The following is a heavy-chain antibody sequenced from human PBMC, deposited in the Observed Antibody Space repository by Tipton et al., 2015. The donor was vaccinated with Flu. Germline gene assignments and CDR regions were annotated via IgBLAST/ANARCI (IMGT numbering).Heavy chain of an antibody. CDR1: GYSFTNNW. D-gene: IGHD3-10*01. CDR2: IYPGDSDT. Sequence: QLVQPGAEVKKPGKSLKISCKCSGYSFTNNWIGWVRQMPGKGLEWMGIIYPGDSDTRYSPSFQGHVTISADKSISTAYLEWSSLKASDTAMYYCARGLGGSGSYYNGKWFDPRGQGTLVTVSS. J-gene: IGHJ5*02. CDR3: ARGLGGSGSYYNGKWFDP. V-gene: IGHV5-51*03.